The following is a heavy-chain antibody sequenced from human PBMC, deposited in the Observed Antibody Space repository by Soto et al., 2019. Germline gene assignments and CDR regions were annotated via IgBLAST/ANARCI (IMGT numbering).Heavy chain of an antibody. CDR1: GFTFSSYA. CDR3: ARDRSYYDSSGSYSPPY. V-gene: IGHV3-23*01. J-gene: IGHJ4*02. D-gene: IGHD3-22*01. CDR2: ISGSAATT. Sequence: GGSLRLSCAASGFTFSSYAMNWVRQAPGEGLEWVSAISGSAATTHFADSVKGRFTISRDNSKNTLYLQMNSLRAEDTAVYYCARDRSYYDSSGSYSPPYWGQGTLVTVSS.